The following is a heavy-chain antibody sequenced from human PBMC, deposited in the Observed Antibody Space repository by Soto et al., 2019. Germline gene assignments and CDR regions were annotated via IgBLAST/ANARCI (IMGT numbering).Heavy chain of an antibody. J-gene: IGHJ6*02. CDR1: GYTFTSYG. V-gene: IGHV1-18*01. D-gene: IGHD3-10*02. CDR3: ARDVQGYSRHYYYGMDV. CDR2: ISAYNGNT. Sequence: QVQLVQSGAEVKKPGASVKVSCKASGYTFTSYGISWVRQAPGQGLEWMGWISAYNGNTNYAQKLQGRVTMTTDTSTSTAYMELRSLRCDDTAVYYCARDVQGYSRHYYYGMDVWGQGTTVTVSS.